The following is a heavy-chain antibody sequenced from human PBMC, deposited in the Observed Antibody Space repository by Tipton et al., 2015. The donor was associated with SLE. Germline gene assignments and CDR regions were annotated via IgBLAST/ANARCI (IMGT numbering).Heavy chain of an antibody. CDR1: GGSISSSSYY. V-gene: IGHV4-39*01. D-gene: IGHD3-16*01. CDR2: IYYSGST. Sequence: TLSLTCTVSGGSISSSSYYWGWIRQPPGKGLEWIGSIYYSGSTYYNPSLKSRVTISVDTSKNQFSLKLSSVTAADTAVYYCARVWARCFDYWGQGTLVTVSS. J-gene: IGHJ4*02. CDR3: ARVWARCFDY.